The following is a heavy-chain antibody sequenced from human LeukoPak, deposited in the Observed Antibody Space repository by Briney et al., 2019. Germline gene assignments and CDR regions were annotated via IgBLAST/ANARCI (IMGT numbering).Heavy chain of an antibody. CDR1: GFTFSSYS. D-gene: IGHD6-13*01. CDR3: GRDKGGGGSSWPSDY. V-gene: IGHV3-21*01. J-gene: IGHJ4*02. CDR2: ISSSSSYI. Sequence: GGSLRLSCAASGFTFSSYSMNWVRQAPGKGLEWVSSISSSSSYIYYADSVKGRFTISRDNAKNSLYLQMNSLRAEDTAVYYLGRDKGGGGSSWPSDYWGQGTLVTVSS.